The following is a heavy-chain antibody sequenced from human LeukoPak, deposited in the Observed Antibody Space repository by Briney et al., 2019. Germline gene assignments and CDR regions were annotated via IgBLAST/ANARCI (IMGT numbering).Heavy chain of an antibody. J-gene: IGHJ5*02. CDR3: AREATMVRGLSWFDP. V-gene: IGHV4-59*12. CDR2: IYYSGST. Sequence: KPSETLSLTCTVSGGSISSYYWSWIRQPPGKGLEWIGYIYYSGSTSYNPSLKSRVTISVDTSKNQFSLKLSSVTAADTAVYYCAREATMVRGLSWFDPWDQGTLVTVSS. D-gene: IGHD3-10*01. CDR1: GGSISSYY.